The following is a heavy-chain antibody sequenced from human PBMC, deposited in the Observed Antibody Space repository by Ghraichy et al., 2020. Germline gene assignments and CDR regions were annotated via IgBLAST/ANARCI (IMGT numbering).Heavy chain of an antibody. CDR1: GFTFSSYA. D-gene: IGHD3-10*01. V-gene: IGHV3-23*01. Sequence: GGSLRLSCAASGFTFSSYAMSWVRQAPGKGLEWVSAISGSGGSTYYADSVKGRFTISRDNSKNTLYLQMNSLRAEDTAVYYCAKQIIPSLWGFGELGQSFFDYWGQGTLVTVSS. CDR3: AKQIIPSLWGFGELGQSFFDY. J-gene: IGHJ4*02. CDR2: ISGSGGST.